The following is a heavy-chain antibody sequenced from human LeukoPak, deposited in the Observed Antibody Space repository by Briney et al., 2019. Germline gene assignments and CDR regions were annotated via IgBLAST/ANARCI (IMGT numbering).Heavy chain of an antibody. CDR1: GFTFSNYA. V-gene: IGHV3-23*01. J-gene: IGHJ4*02. CDR2: LSDSGRTT. Sequence: GGSLRLSCAASGFTFSNYAMTWVRQAPGEGLEWVSGLSDSGRTTYYTGSVKGRFTISRDNSKNTLYLQMNSLRAEDTAIYYCAKGGSSGGSCYFDYWGQGTLVSVSS. CDR3: AKGGSSGGSCYFDY. D-gene: IGHD2-15*01.